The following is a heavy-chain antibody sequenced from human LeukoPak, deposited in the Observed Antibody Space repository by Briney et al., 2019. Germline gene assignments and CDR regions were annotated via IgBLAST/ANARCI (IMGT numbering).Heavy chain of an antibody. CDR1: GYTFTSYG. CDR3: ARDQEGSDY. Sequence: ASVKVSCKASGYTFTSYGISRVRQAPGQGLEWMGMIYPRDGSTSYAQKFQGRVTVTRDTSTSTVHMELSGLRSEDTAVYYCARDQEGSDYWGQGTLVTVSS. CDR2: IYPRDGST. V-gene: IGHV1-46*01. J-gene: IGHJ4*02.